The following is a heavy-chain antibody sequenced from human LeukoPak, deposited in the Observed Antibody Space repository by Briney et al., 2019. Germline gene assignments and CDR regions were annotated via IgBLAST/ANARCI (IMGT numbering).Heavy chain of an antibody. CDR3: SRGISTSGWLDY. D-gene: IGHD6-19*01. V-gene: IGHV3-53*01. CDR1: GFTVSSNY. CDR2: MYSGGRT. J-gene: IGHJ4*02. Sequence: GGSLRLSCVASGFTVSSNYMSWVRQAPGKGLEWVAVMYSGGRTYYADSVKGRFTISRDNSKNTLYLQMNSLRADDTAVYYCSRGISTSGWLDYWGQGTLLTASS.